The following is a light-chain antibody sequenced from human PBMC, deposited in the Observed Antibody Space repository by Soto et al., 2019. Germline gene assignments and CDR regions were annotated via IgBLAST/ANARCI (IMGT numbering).Light chain of an antibody. CDR3: SSYTTSNTRQIV. V-gene: IGLV2-14*01. Sequence: QSVLTQPASVYGSPGQSITISYTGTSSDVGGYNYVSWYQQHPGKAPKFMIYDVSNRPSGVSNRFSGSKSGNTASLTISGLQAEDEADYYCSSYTTSNTRQIVFGTGTKVTV. J-gene: IGLJ1*01. CDR2: DVS. CDR1: SSDVGGYNY.